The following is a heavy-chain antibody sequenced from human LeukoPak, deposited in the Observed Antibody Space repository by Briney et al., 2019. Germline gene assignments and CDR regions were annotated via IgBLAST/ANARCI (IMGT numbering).Heavy chain of an antibody. CDR2: IYYSGST. CDR3: ARLGRRDGYSLALYYFDY. J-gene: IGHJ4*02. D-gene: IGHD5-24*01. CDR1: GGSISSYY. V-gene: IGHV4-59*01. Sequence: PSETLSLTCTDYGGSISSYYWSWIRQPPGKGLEWIGYIYYSGSTSYNPSLKSRVTISVDTSKNQFSLKLSSVTAADTAVYYCARLGRRDGYSLALYYFDYWGQGTLVTVSS.